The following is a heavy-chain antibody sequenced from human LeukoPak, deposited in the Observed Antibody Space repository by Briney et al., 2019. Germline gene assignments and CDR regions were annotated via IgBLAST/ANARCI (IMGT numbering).Heavy chain of an antibody. CDR3: AKGRGDGYNYHVDY. D-gene: IGHD5-24*01. J-gene: IGHJ4*02. CDR1: GFTFSDYY. Sequence: GGSLRLSCAASGFTFSDYYMSWIRQAPGKGLEWVSYISSSGSTIYYADSVKGRFTISRDNSKNSLYLQMNSLRTEDTALYYCAKGRGDGYNYHVDYWGQGTLVTVSS. CDR2: ISSSGSTI. V-gene: IGHV3-11*01.